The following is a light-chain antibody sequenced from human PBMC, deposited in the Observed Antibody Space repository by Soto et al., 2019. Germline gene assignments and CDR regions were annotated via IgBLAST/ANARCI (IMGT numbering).Light chain of an antibody. V-gene: IGKV3-15*01. Sequence: DIVLTQSPAILYVSPGERATLSCRASQSISRSLAWYQQKPGQAPRLLISDASTRATGVPARFSGSGSETEFTLTIRSLQSEDFAVYLCQQYNNLPPFGHGTRLEIK. J-gene: IGKJ5*01. CDR2: DAS. CDR3: QQYNNLPP. CDR1: QSISRS.